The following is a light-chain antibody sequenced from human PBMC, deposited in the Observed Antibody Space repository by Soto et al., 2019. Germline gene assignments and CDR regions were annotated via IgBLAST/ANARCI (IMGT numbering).Light chain of an antibody. CDR2: DTS. V-gene: IGKV3-11*01. J-gene: IGKJ4*01. Sequence: EVVLTQSPATLSLSPGERAILSCRASQSVEKYLVWYQQKPGQAPRLLIYDTSNRATGIPARFSGSGSEPDLTLTISSLEPEDFAVYYCQQRKHWPPLTFGGGTKVELK. CDR1: QSVEKY. CDR3: QQRKHWPPLT.